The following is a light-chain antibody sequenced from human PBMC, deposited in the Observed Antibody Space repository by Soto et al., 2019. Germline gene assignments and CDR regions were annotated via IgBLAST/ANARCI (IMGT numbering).Light chain of an antibody. V-gene: IGKV1D-12*01. Sequence: DIQVTQSPSSVSASVGDRVTITCRASQDNVGYLAWYQHKPGRTPELLMHAASRLQRGVPSRFSGSGSGTEFTLTINSLQPEDFATYYCQQAYSFPITFGQGTRLEIK. CDR3: QQAYSFPIT. CDR2: AAS. CDR1: QDNVGY. J-gene: IGKJ5*01.